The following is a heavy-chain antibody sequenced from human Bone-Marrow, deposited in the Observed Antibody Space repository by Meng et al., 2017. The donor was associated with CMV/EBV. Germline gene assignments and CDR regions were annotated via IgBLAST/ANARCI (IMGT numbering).Heavy chain of an antibody. D-gene: IGHD3-22*01. V-gene: IGHV4-34*01. CDR3: ARASLTYYYDSSGYLDY. CDR2: INHSGST. CDR1: GGSFSGYY. Sequence: SETLSLTCAVYGGSFSGYYWSWIRQPPGKGLEWIGEINHSGSTNYNPSLKSRVTISVDTSKNQFSLKLSSVTAADTAVYYCARASLTYYYDSSGYLDYWGQGTLVTVSS. J-gene: IGHJ4*02.